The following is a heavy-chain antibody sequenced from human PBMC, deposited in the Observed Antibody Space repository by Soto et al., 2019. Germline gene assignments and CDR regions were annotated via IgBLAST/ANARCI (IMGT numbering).Heavy chain of an antibody. CDR3: AKDIGYCSGGSCYRSGMDV. Sequence: EVQLVESGGGLVQPGRSLRLSCAASGFTFDDYAMHWVRQAPGKGLEWVSGISWNSGSIGYADSVKGRFTISRDNAKNSLYLEMNSLGAEDTALYYCAKDIGYCSGGSCYRSGMDVWCQGTTVTVSS. V-gene: IGHV3-9*01. CDR2: ISWNSGSI. J-gene: IGHJ6*02. CDR1: GFTFDDYA. D-gene: IGHD2-15*01.